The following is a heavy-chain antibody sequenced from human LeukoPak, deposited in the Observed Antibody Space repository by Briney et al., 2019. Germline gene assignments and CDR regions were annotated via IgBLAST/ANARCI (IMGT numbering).Heavy chain of an antibody. CDR2: IRYDGSNK. J-gene: IGHJ3*02. CDR3: AKDPGCCSSTSCYTGRSAFDI. Sequence: GGSLRLSCAASGFTFSSYGMHWVRQAPGKGLEWVAFIRYDGSNKYYADSVKGRFTISRDNSKNTLYLQMNSLRAEDTAVYYCAKDPGCCSSTSCYTGRSAFDIWGQGTMVTVSS. V-gene: IGHV3-30*02. D-gene: IGHD2-2*02. CDR1: GFTFSSYG.